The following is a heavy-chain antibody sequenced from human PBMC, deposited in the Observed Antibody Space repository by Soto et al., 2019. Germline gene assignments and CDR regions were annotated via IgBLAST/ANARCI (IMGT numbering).Heavy chain of an antibody. J-gene: IGHJ4*02. D-gene: IGHD1-26*01. CDR1: GGDLSNSG. V-gene: IGHV1-69*04. CDR2: IFPLLTMA. Sequence: QVNLVQSGTEMKKPGSSAMVSCKVSGGDLSNSGISWVRQAPGQGLEWMGWIFPLLTMADYSQKFQCRVNISADESTNTAYKDRGSLRAEDTDVYYCAKDDGAGFKSWGQGTLVIVSS. CDR3: AKDDGAGFKS.